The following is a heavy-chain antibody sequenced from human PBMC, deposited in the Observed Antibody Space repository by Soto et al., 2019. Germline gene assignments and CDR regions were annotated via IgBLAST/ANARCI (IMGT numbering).Heavy chain of an antibody. D-gene: IGHD6-6*01. CDR1: GFIFSDFS. CDR2: ISGDGSST. CDR3: ARDWSRAAPNPLYSMDV. V-gene: IGHV3-11*01. J-gene: IGHJ6*02. Sequence: GGSLRLSCAASGFIFSDFSMSWIRQAPGKGLEWISYISGDGSSTNYAGSVKGRFSISRDNANNSLYLQLNTLRADDTAVYYCARDWSRAAPNPLYSMDVWGHGTTVTVSS.